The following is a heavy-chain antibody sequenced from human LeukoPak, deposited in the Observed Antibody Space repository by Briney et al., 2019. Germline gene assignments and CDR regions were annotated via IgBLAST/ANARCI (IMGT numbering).Heavy chain of an antibody. D-gene: IGHD2-2*01. V-gene: IGHV3-33*01. J-gene: IGHJ4*02. CDR3: TRDCSSTSCHLD. CDR1: GFTFSSYG. CDR2: IWYDGSNK. Sequence: GGSLRLSCAASGFTFSSYGMHWVRQAPGKGLEWVAVIWYDGSNKYYADSVKGRFTISRDNSKNTLYLQMNSLRAEDTAFYYCTRDCSSTSCHLDWGQGTLVTVSS.